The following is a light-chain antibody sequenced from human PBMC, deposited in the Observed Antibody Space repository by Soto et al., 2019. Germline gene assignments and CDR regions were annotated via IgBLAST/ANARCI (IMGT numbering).Light chain of an antibody. V-gene: IGLV2-8*01. Sequence: QSALTQPPSASGSPGQSVTISCTGTSSDVGGYNYVSWYKQHPGKAPELIIYEVSKRPSGVPDRFSGSKSGNTASLTVSGLQAEDEADYYCNSYAGGINFVVFGTGTKLTVL. CDR1: SSDVGGYNY. CDR3: NSYAGGINFVV. CDR2: EVS. J-gene: IGLJ1*01.